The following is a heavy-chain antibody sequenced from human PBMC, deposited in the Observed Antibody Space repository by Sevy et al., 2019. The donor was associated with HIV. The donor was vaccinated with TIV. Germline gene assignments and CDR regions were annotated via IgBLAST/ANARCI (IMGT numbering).Heavy chain of an antibody. V-gene: IGHV3-15*01. CDR2: IKSKTDGGTT. D-gene: IGHD3-22*01. Sequence: GGSLRLSCAASGFTFSNAWMSWVRQAPGKGLEWVGRIKSKTDGGTTDYAAPVKGRFTISRDDSKNTLYLQMNSLKTEDTAVYYCTPSYYDSSGYYYHDAFDIWGQGTMVTVSS. CDR3: TPSYYDSSGYYYHDAFDI. J-gene: IGHJ3*02. CDR1: GFTFSNAW.